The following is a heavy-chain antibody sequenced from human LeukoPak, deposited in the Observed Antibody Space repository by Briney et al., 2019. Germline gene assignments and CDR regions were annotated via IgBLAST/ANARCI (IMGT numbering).Heavy chain of an antibody. V-gene: IGHV3-23*01. J-gene: IGHJ4*02. CDR2: ISGSGGST. D-gene: IGHD5-24*01. CDR1: GFTFSSYA. Sequence: GGSLRLSCAASGFTFSSYAMSWVRQAPGKGLEWVSAISGSGGSTYYADSVKGRFTISRDNSKNTLYLQMNSLRAEDTAVYYCAKGMSEEMATIRVYWGQGTLVTVSS. CDR3: AKGMSEEMATIRVY.